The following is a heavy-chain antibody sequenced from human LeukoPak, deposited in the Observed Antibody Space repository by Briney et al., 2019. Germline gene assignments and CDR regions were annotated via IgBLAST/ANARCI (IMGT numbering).Heavy chain of an antibody. CDR3: ARDNYYDSSGYQAEPDY. CDR2: ISAYNGNT. J-gene: IGHJ4*02. V-gene: IGHV1-18*01. Sequence: ASVKVSCKASGYTFTSYGISWVRQAPGQGREWMGWISAYNGNTNYAQKLQGRVTMTTDTSTSTAYMELRSLRSDDTAVYYCARDNYYDSSGYQAEPDYWGQGTLVTVSS. D-gene: IGHD3-22*01. CDR1: GYTFTSYG.